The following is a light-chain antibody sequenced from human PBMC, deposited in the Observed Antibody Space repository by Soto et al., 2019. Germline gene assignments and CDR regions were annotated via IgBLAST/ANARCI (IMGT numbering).Light chain of an antibody. CDR3: SSLTTSDTWV. J-gene: IGLJ3*02. CDR2: EVS. CDR1: STDVGSYNR. Sequence: QSTLTQPASVSGSPGQSITISCTGGSTDVGSYNRVSWYRQLPGKAPQLMIYEVSNRPSGVSNRFSGSKSGNTASLTISGLQAEDEADYFCSSLTTSDTWVIGGGTKLTVL. V-gene: IGLV2-14*02.